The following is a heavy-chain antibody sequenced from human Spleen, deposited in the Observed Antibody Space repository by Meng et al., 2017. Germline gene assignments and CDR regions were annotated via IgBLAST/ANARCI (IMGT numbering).Heavy chain of an antibody. V-gene: IGHV3-7*01. CDR3: ARVVRGVKTLTTDAFDI. Sequence: GESLKISCAASGFTFSSYWMSWVRQAPGKGLEWVANIKQDGSEKYYVDSVKGRFTISRDNAKNSLYLQMNSLRAEDTAVYYCARVVRGVKTLTTDAFDIWGQGAMVTVSS. D-gene: IGHD3-10*01. CDR2: IKQDGSEK. J-gene: IGHJ3*02. CDR1: GFTFSSYW.